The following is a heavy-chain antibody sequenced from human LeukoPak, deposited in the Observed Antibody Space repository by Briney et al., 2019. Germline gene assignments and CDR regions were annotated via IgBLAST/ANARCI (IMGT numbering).Heavy chain of an antibody. CDR3: ARHSGGYGRFDY. D-gene: IGHD1-26*01. J-gene: IGHJ4*02. CDR1: GGSFRTYY. Sequence: SETLSLTCTVSGGSFRTYYWSWIRQPPGGGLEWIGYIFYSENTKYNPSLKSRVTISVDTSKSQFSLKLTSVNAADTAVYYCARHSGGYGRFDYWGQGTLVTVSS. CDR2: IFYSENT. V-gene: IGHV4-59*01.